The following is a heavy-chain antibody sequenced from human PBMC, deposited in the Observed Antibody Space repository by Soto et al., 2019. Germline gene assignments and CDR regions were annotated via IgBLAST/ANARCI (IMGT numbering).Heavy chain of an antibody. CDR1: GGFIGDYN. Sequence: QVQLQESGPGLVKPSETLSLTCTVSGGFIGDYNCAWIRQTPGKALEWIGYVYSTGGLAYNPSLKDRVTLSVDTSNSQFSLQMRSVTAADTAVYYCVRQGIGPLHGLVDIWGRGTAVTVSS. D-gene: IGHD2-21*01. CDR2: VYSTGGL. CDR3: VRQGIGPLHGLVDI. J-gene: IGHJ6*02. V-gene: IGHV4-59*08.